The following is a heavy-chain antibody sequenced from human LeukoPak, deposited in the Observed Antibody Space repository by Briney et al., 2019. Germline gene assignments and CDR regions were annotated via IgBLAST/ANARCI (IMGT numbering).Heavy chain of an antibody. J-gene: IGHJ6*03. V-gene: IGHV3-21*01. CDR1: GFTFSSYS. CDR3: ARGIEVGSGYMDV. Sequence: TGGSLRLSCAASGFTFSSYSMNWVRQAPGKGLEWVSSISSSSSYIYYADSVKGRFTISRDNAKNSLYLQMNSLRAEDTAVYYCARGIEVGSGYMDVWGKGTTVTISS. D-gene: IGHD3-22*01. CDR2: ISSSSSYI.